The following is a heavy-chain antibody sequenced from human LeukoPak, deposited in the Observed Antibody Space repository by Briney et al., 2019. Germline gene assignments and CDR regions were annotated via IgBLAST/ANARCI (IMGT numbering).Heavy chain of an antibody. CDR3: ARDSTVTTSKNYFYYYMDV. V-gene: IGHV4-4*07. J-gene: IGHJ6*03. CDR1: GGSISIYS. D-gene: IGHD4-11*01. CDR2: IYAIGST. Sequence: PSETLSLTCTVSGGSISIYSWSWIRQPAGKGLEWIGRIYAIGSTTYNPSLKGRVTMSVDTSKNQFSLKLSSVTAADTAVYYCARDSTVTTSKNYFYYYMDVWGKGTTVTVSS.